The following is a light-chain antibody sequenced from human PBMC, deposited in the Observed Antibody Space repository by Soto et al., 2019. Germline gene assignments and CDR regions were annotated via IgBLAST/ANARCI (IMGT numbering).Light chain of an antibody. CDR2: DAS. Sequence: EIVLTQSPATLSLSPGDRATLSCGASQSVSSSYLAWYQQKPGLAPRLLIYDASSRATGIPHRFSGSGSATDFPLTISRLEPEDFAVNYCQQYGSSPNTFGQGTKLEIK. CDR3: QQYGSSPNT. J-gene: IGKJ2*01. V-gene: IGKV3D-20*01. CDR1: QSVSSSY.